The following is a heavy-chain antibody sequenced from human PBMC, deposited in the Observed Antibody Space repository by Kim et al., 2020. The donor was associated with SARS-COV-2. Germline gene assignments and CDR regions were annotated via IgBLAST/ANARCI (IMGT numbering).Heavy chain of an antibody. Sequence: ASVKVSCRVSGYTLIELSMHWVRQAPGKGLEWMGGFDPEDGETIYAQKFQGRVTMTEDTSTDTAYMELSSLRSEDTAVYYCATSSPVIPVGGWFDPWGQGTLVTVSS. CDR2: FDPEDGET. CDR3: ATSSPVIPVGGWFDP. V-gene: IGHV1-24*01. D-gene: IGHD6-19*01. J-gene: IGHJ5*02. CDR1: GYTLIELS.